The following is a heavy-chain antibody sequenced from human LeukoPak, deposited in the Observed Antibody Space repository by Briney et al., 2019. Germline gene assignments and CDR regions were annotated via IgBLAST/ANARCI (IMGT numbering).Heavy chain of an antibody. CDR1: GFTFTNYA. CDR2: ISEGVGNT. Sequence: GGSLRLSCAASGFTFTNYAMTWVRQAPGKGLEWVSGISEGVGNTYYADSVKGRFTISRDHSKNTLYLQMNSLRAEDTALYYCAKREKGTTGRFFDYWGQGTLVTVSS. V-gene: IGHV3-23*01. D-gene: IGHD4-17*01. CDR3: AKREKGTTGRFFDY. J-gene: IGHJ4*02.